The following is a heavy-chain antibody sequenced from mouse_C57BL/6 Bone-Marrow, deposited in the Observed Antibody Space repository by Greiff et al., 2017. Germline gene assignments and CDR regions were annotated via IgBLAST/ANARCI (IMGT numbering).Heavy chain of an antibody. CDR2: INPNNGGT. CDR3: ARWGGWLLPFAY. J-gene: IGHJ3*01. D-gene: IGHD2-3*01. CDR1: GYTFTDYN. Sequence: EVQLQQSGPELVKPGASVKMSCKASGYTFTDYNMHWVKQSHGKSLEWIGYINPNNGGTSYNQKFKGKATLTVNKSSSTAYMELRSLTSEDSAVYYCARWGGWLLPFAYWGQGTLVTVSA. V-gene: IGHV1-22*01.